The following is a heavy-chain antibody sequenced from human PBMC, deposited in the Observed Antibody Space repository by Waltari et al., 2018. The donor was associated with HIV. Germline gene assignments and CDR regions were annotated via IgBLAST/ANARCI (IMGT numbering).Heavy chain of an antibody. D-gene: IGHD3-10*01. V-gene: IGHV3-48*04. Sequence: EVRLVESGGGLVQPGGSLRLSCKASGFIFSNYRMNWVRQDPGKVLEWVSDISRSSSTIYYADSVTGRFTISRDNAKNSLYLQMNSLSAEDTAVYYCARDQGVLGFDPWGQGTLVTVSS. CDR3: ARDQGVLGFDP. J-gene: IGHJ5*02. CDR1: GFIFSNYR. CDR2: ISRSSSTI.